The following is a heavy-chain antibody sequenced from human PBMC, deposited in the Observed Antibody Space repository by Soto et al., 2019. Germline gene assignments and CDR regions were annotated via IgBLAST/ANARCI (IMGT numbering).Heavy chain of an antibody. CDR1: GGTFSSYA. CDR2: IIPIFGTA. D-gene: IGHD6-19*01. J-gene: IGHJ1*01. CDR3: AGREGGEWLVGVYFQH. Sequence: QVQLVQSGAEVKKPGSSVKVSCKASGGTFSSYAISWVRQAPGQGLEWMGGIIPIFGTANYAQKFHGRVTITADECTSTAYMGLSGLRSEDTAVYYCAGREGGEWLVGVYFQHWGQGTLVTVSS. V-gene: IGHV1-69*01.